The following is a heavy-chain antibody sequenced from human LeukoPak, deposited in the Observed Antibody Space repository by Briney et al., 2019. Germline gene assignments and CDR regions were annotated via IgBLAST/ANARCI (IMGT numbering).Heavy chain of an antibody. D-gene: IGHD1-26*01. CDR1: GGSISRYY. CDR2: IYSGGST. V-gene: IGHV4-4*07. J-gene: IGHJ4*02. CDR3: ARENTGSYREFDY. Sequence: PSETLSLTCTVSGGSISRYYWSWIRQPAGKGLEWIGRIYSGGSTNYNPSLKSRVTMSVDSSNNQFSLKLSSVTAADTAVFYCARENTGSYREFDYWGQGTLVTVSS.